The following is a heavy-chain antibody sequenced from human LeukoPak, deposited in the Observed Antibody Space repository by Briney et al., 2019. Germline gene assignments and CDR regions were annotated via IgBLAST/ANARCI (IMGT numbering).Heavy chain of an antibody. J-gene: IGHJ5*02. D-gene: IGHD3-10*01. Sequence: SETLSLTCTVSGGSISSYYWSWIRQPPRQGPQPTGYIYYSGSTNYNPSLKSRVTISVDTSKNQFSLKLSSVTAADTAVYYCARGGSGSYYNGRWFDPWGQGTLVTVSS. CDR1: GGSISSYY. V-gene: IGHV4-59*01. CDR2: IYYSGST. CDR3: ARGGSGSYYNGRWFDP.